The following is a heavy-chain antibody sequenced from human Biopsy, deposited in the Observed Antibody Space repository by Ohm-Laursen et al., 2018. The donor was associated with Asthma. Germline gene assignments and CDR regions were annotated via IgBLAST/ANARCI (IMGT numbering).Heavy chain of an antibody. D-gene: IGHD5/OR15-5a*01. J-gene: IGHJ6*02. CDR2: TTWNSGSR. CDR3: AKPLNTYNFYAYDV. Sequence: SLRLSCTASEFSFSHYPMHWVRQAPGKGLEWVAATTWNSGSRVYAVSVKGRFTISRDNAQNSLYLHMNGLKPEDTAVYYCAKPLNTYNFYAYDVWGQGTTVVVSS. CDR1: EFSFSHYP. V-gene: IGHV3-9*01.